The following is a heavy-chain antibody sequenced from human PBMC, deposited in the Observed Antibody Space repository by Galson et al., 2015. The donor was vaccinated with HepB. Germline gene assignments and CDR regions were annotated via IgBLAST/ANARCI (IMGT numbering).Heavy chain of an antibody. Sequence: SLRLSCAASGFTFSYYAMSWVRQAPGKGLEWISAITPSGDNTYSADSMKGRFTISRDNSRNTLFLQMNSLRAGDTAIYFCAKVFPEKTDDWYRQALYYFDSWGQGTRVTVSS. J-gene: IGHJ4*02. D-gene: IGHD3-9*01. CDR2: ITPSGDNT. V-gene: IGHV3-23*01. CDR3: AKVFPEKTDDWYRQALYYFDS. CDR1: GFTFSYYA.